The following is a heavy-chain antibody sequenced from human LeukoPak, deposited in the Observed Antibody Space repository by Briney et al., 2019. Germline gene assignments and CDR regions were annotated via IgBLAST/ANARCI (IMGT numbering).Heavy chain of an antibody. D-gene: IGHD4-17*01. CDR2: ISYIGST. V-gene: IGHV4-59*11. CDR1: TDSFSRHY. J-gene: IGHJ3*02. Sequence: SETLSLTCAVSTDSFSRHYWTWIRQPPGEGLGWIWYISYIGSTNYNPSRKSRVTISIDTSKNQFSLRLSSVNAAVKAVYYCARDVVTVTKGFDIWGQGTMVSVSS. CDR3: ARDVVTVTKGFDI.